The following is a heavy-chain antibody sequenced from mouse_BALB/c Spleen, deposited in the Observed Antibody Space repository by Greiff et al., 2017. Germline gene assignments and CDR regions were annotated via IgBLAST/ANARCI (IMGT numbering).Heavy chain of an antibody. V-gene: IGHV3-8*02. Sequence: VQLKQSGPSLVQPSQTLSLTCSVTGDSITSGYWNWIRKFPGNKLEYMGYISYSGSTYYNPSLKSRISITRDTSKNQYYLQLNSVTTEDTATYYGARYQGYDYGGAWFAYWGQGTLVTVSA. CDR2: ISYSGST. CDR1: GDSITSGY. J-gene: IGHJ3*01. CDR3: ARYQGYDYGGAWFAY. D-gene: IGHD2-4*01.